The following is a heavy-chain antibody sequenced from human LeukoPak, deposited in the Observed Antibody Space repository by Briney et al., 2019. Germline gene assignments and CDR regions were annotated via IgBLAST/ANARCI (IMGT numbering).Heavy chain of an antibody. CDR3: ARDWYSGSYWDYYYYMDV. Sequence: SQTLSLTCTVSGGSISSGSYYWSWIRQPAGKGLEWIGRIYTSGSTNYNPSLKSRVTISVDTSKNQFSLKLSSVTAADTAVYYCARDWYSGSYWDYYYYMDVWGKGTTVTVSS. J-gene: IGHJ6*03. CDR1: GGSISSGSYY. V-gene: IGHV4-61*02. D-gene: IGHD1-26*01. CDR2: IYTSGST.